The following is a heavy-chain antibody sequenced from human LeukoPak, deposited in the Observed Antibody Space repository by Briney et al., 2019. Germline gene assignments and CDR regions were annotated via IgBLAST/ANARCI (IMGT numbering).Heavy chain of an antibody. V-gene: IGHV4-59*01. CDR2: IHYSGST. CDR1: GGSISNYY. CDR3: ARKGEHIYDSGNLWPAWVDL. J-gene: IGHJ5*02. D-gene: IGHD3-10*01. Sequence: SETLSPTCTVSGGSISNYYWTWIRQPPGKGLELIGYIHYSGSTYYNPSLKSRVTISVDMSQNQFSLKMTSVTAADTAVYYCARKGEHIYDSGNLWPAWVDLWGQGTLVTVSS.